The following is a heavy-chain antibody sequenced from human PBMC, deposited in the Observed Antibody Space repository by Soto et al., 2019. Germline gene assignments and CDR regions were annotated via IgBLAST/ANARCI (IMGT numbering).Heavy chain of an antibody. V-gene: IGHV3-11*01. CDR2: ISGRSTNT. J-gene: IGHJ4*02. CDR3: ARTAWELGVRFDY. CDR1: GFDFSDFY. Sequence: GSLRLSCAASGFDFSDFYMTWIRRPPGRGLEYVAYISGRSTNTYYADSVQGRFTISRDNAKNSLYLQMDGLRVDDTGVYYCARTAWELGVRFDYWGQGALVTVSS. D-gene: IGHD1-26*01.